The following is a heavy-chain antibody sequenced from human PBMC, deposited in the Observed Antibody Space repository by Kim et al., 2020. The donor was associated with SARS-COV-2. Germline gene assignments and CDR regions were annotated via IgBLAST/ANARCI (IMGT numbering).Heavy chain of an antibody. V-gene: IGHV1-24*01. CDR1: GYTLTELS. CDR2: FDPEDGET. J-gene: IGHJ4*02. Sequence: ASVKVSCKVSGYTLTELSMHWVRQAPGKGLEWMGGFDPEDGETIYAQKFQGRVTMTEDTSTDTAYMELSSLRSEDTAVYYCATDRNTAMVSSYYFDYWGQGTLVTVSS. CDR3: ATDRNTAMVSSYYFDY. D-gene: IGHD5-18*01.